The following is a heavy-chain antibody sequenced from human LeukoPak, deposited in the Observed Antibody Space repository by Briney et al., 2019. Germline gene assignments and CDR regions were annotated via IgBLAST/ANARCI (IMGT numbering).Heavy chain of an antibody. CDR3: ARDPSSTGYYFDN. V-gene: IGHV3-33*08. Sequence: GGSLRLSCAASGFTFSNYWMSWVRQAPGKGLEWVALIWFDGSKEYYADSVEGRFTISRDNSKKTLFLQMNSLRAEDTAVYHCARDPSSTGYYFDNWGQGTLVTVSS. D-gene: IGHD5/OR15-5a*01. J-gene: IGHJ4*02. CDR2: IWFDGSKE. CDR1: GFTFSNYW.